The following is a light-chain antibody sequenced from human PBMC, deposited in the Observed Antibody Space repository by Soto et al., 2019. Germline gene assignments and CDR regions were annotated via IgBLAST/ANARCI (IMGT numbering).Light chain of an antibody. CDR1: QSISRW. CDR3: QQYNTYST. J-gene: IGKJ5*01. CDR2: DAS. Sequence: IQLTQSPSTLSASVGDRVTIICRASQSISRWLAWYQQKPGKAPKALIYDASTLRSGVPSRFSGGGSGTEFTLTISSLQPDDFATYYCQQYNTYSTFGQGTRLEIK. V-gene: IGKV1-5*02.